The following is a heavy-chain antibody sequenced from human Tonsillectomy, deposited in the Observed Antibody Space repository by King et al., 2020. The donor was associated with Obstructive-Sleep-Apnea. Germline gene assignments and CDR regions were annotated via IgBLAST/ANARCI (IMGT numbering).Heavy chain of an antibody. J-gene: IGHJ4*02. CDR3: VREGESTSSVPFDY. D-gene: IGHD6-6*01. V-gene: IGHV4-39*07. CDR2: IYYSGST. Sequence: QLQESGPGLVKPSETLPLTCTVSGGSISSRSHYWGWIRQPPGKGLEWIGSIYYSGSTFYKPSLKSRVTISVDTSKNQFSLTLTSLTAADTAVYYCVREGESTSSVPFDYWGQGTLVTVSS. CDR1: GGSISSRSHY.